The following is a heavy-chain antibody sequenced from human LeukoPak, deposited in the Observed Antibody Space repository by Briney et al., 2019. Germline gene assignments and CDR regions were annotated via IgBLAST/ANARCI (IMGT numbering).Heavy chain of an antibody. CDR3: ARERSGGYCSGGSCFHDAFDI. Sequence: PSETLSLTCTVSGGSISSYYWSWIRQPPEKGLEWIGYIYYSGSTNYNPSLKSRVTISVDTSKNQFSLKLSSVTAADTAVYYCARERSGGYCSGGSCFHDAFDIWGQGTMVTVSS. D-gene: IGHD2-15*01. J-gene: IGHJ3*02. CDR2: IYYSGST. CDR1: GGSISSYY. V-gene: IGHV4-59*01.